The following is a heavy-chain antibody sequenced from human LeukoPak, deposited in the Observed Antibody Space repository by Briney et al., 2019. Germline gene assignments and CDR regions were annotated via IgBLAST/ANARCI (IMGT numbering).Heavy chain of an antibody. Sequence: PSETLSLTCAVYGGSFSGYYWSWLRQPPGKGLEWIGEINHSGSPNYNPSRKSRVTISLDTSKNQLSLRLSPVTAADPAGYYCARHRRRGGTFHAFDIWRQGTMVTVSS. CDR3: ARHRRRGGTFHAFDI. CDR1: GGSFSGYY. J-gene: IGHJ3*02. CDR2: INHSGSP. V-gene: IGHV4-34*01. D-gene: IGHD3-16*01.